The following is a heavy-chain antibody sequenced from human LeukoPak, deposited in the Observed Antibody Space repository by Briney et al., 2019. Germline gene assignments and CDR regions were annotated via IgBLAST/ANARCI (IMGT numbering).Heavy chain of an antibody. Sequence: SETLSLTCTVSGGSISSYHWSWIRQPPGKGLEWIGYIYYSGSTNYNPSLKGRVTISVDTSKNQFSLKLSSVTAADTAVYYCARVGIDYGGNPVDYWGQGTLVTVSS. J-gene: IGHJ4*02. V-gene: IGHV4-59*01. CDR1: GGSISSYH. D-gene: IGHD4-23*01. CDR3: ARVGIDYGGNPVDY. CDR2: IYYSGST.